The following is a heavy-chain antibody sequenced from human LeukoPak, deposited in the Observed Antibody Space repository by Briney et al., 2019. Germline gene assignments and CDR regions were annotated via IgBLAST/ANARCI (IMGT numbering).Heavy chain of an antibody. CDR2: ISGSGNDI. J-gene: IGHJ4*02. Sequence: GGSLRLSCATSGFIFSGYYMSWIRQAPGKGLEWVSYISGSGNDISYADSVKGRFTISRDNAKGSLYLQMNSLRAADTAVYYCGTRAGRTGSHDWGQGTLLTVSS. D-gene: IGHD3/OR15-3a*01. CDR3: GTRAGRTGSHD. CDR1: GFIFSGYY. V-gene: IGHV3-11*01.